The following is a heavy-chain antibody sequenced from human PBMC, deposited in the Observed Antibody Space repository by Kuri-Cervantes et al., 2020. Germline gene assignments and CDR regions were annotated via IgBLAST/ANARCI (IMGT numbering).Heavy chain of an antibody. Sequence: GGSLRLSCAASGFTFKTYGMHWVRQAPGRGMEWVANIKEDGSETSYVGSVKGRFTISRDNAKNSLYLQMDSLRAEDTAVYYCARAPKAEYWGQGTLVTVSS. CDR1: GFTFKTYG. CDR3: ARAPKAEY. V-gene: IGHV3-7*01. D-gene: IGHD6-25*01. CDR2: IKEDGSET. J-gene: IGHJ4*02.